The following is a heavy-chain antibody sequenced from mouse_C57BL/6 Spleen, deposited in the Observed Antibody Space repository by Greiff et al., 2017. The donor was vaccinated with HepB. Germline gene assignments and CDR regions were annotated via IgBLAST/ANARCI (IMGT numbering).Heavy chain of an antibody. Sequence: EVKLVESGAELVKPGASVKLSCTASGFNIKDYYMHWVKQRTEQGLEWIGRIDPEDGETKYAPKFQGKATITADTSSNTAYLQLSSLTSEDTAVYYCASPYGSEAMDYWGQGTSVTVSS. J-gene: IGHJ4*01. CDR1: GFNIKDYY. D-gene: IGHD1-1*01. V-gene: IGHV14-2*01. CDR2: IDPEDGET. CDR3: ASPYGSEAMDY.